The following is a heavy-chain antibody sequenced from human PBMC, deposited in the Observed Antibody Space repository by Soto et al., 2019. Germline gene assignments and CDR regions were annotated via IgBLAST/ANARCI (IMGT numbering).Heavy chain of an antibody. CDR1: GYTFTSYG. CDR3: ARTTSVGYSGYEHDAFDI. Sequence: GASVKVSCKASGYTFTSYGISWVRQAPGQGLEWMGWISAYNGNTNYAQKLQGRVTMTTDTSTSTAYMELRSLRSDDTAVYYCARTTSVGYSGYEHDAFDIWGQGTMVTVSS. D-gene: IGHD5-12*01. CDR2: ISAYNGNT. V-gene: IGHV1-18*01. J-gene: IGHJ3*02.